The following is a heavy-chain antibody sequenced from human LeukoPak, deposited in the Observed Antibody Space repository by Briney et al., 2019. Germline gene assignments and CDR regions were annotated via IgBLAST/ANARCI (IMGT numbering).Heavy chain of an antibody. Sequence: SETLSLTCTVSGGSISSYYWSWIRQPPGKGLEWIGYIYYSGSTNYNPSLKSRVTISVDTSKNQFSLKLSSVTAADTAVYYCARDMHSNYVDYWGQGTLVTVSS. J-gene: IGHJ4*02. V-gene: IGHV4-59*12. CDR3: ARDMHSNYVDY. D-gene: IGHD4-11*01. CDR1: GGSISSYY. CDR2: IYYSGST.